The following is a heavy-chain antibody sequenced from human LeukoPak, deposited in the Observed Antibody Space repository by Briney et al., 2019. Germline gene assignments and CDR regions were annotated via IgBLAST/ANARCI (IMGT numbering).Heavy chain of an antibody. J-gene: IGHJ4*02. D-gene: IGHD2-2*02. CDR1: GGSINSGGYY. CDR3: AGQNIPTPHDY. Sequence: SETLSLTCTVSGGSINSGGYYWTWTRQPPGEGLEWIAYFSHSGSTFYNPSLKSRVTISLDTSKNQFSLNLRSVTAADTAVYYCAGQNIPTPHDYWGQGTQVTVSS. CDR2: FSHSGST. V-gene: IGHV4-30-2*01.